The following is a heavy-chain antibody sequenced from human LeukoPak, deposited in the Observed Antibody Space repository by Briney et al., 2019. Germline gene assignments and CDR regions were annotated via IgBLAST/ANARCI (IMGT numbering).Heavy chain of an antibody. CDR1: GFTFSSYW. D-gene: IGHD1-1*01. Sequence: GGSLRLSCAASGFTFSSYWMHWVRQAPGKGLVWVSRIKTDGSSTSYADSAKGRFTISRDNAKNTLYLQMNSLRAEDTAVYYCARYVWYYDLWGRGTLVTVSS. CDR2: IKTDGSST. CDR3: ARYVWYYDL. J-gene: IGHJ2*01. V-gene: IGHV3-74*01.